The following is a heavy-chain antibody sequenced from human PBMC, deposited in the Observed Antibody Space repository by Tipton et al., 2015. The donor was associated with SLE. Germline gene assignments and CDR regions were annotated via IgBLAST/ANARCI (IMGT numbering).Heavy chain of an antibody. J-gene: IGHJ6*04. CDR1: GGSFSGYY. CDR3: ARGLLDSSRSRYYGMDV. CDR2: INHSGST. D-gene: IGHD6-13*01. V-gene: IGHV4-34*01. Sequence: TLSLTCAVYGGSFSGYYWSWIRQPPGKGLEWIGEINHSGSTNYNPSLKSRVTISVDTSKNQFSLKLSSVTAADTAVYYCARGLLDSSRSRYYGMDVWGKGTTVTVSS.